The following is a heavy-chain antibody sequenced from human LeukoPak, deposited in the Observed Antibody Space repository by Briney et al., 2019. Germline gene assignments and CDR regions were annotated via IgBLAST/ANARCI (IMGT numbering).Heavy chain of an antibody. J-gene: IGHJ4*02. V-gene: IGHV5-51*01. Sequence: GESLKISCKGSGYSFTSYWIAWVRQMPGKGLEWMGIIYPGGSDIRYSPSFQGQVTISADKSISTAYLQWSSLKASDTAVYFCARHESTEASKYWGQGTLVTVSS. CDR1: GYSFTSYW. D-gene: IGHD1-1*01. CDR3: ARHESTEASKY. CDR2: IYPGGSDI.